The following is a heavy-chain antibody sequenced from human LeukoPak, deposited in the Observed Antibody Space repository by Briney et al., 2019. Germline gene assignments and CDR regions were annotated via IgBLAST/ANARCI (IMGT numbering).Heavy chain of an antibody. CDR1: GGSISSYY. Sequence: SETLSLTCTVSGGSISSYYWSWIRQPPGKGLEWIGYIYYSGSTNYNPSLKSRVTISVDTSKNQISLKLSSVTAADTAVYYCARETKSGYSYGYFDYWGQGTLVTVSS. CDR2: IYYSGST. D-gene: IGHD5-18*01. CDR3: ARETKSGYSYGYFDY. J-gene: IGHJ4*02. V-gene: IGHV4-59*01.